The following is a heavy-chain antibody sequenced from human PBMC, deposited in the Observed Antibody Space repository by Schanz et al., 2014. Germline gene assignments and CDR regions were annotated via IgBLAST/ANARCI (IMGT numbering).Heavy chain of an antibody. J-gene: IGHJ4*02. CDR1: GFSVGNKY. CDR3: VRDSFFAFDY. Sequence: VQLVESGGGVVQPGRSLRLSCAASGFSVGNKYMNWVRQAPGKGLEWVSFIYIGGNTYYADSVKGRFTIARDNSKNTVYIQMNSLRAEDATVYYCVRDSFFAFDYWGQGTLVTVSS. V-gene: IGHV3-66*01. CDR2: IYIGGNT. D-gene: IGHD3-3*01.